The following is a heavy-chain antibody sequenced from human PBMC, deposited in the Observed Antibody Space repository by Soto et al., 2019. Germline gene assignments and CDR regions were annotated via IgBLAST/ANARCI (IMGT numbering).Heavy chain of an antibody. D-gene: IGHD2-2*01. J-gene: IGHJ6*02. V-gene: IGHV1-69*12. CDR2: SIPIFGTA. Sequence: QVQLVQSGAEVKKPGSSVKVSCNASGGTFSSYAISWGRQAPGQGLEWMGGSIPIFGTANYAQKFQGRVTITADESTSTAYMELSSLRSEDTAVYYCARGRDVWAAANYCMDVWGQGTTVTVSS. CDR3: ARGRDVWAAANYCMDV. CDR1: GGTFSSYA.